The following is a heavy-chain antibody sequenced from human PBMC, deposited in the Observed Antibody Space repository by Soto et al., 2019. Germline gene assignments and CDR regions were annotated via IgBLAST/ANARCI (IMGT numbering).Heavy chain of an antibody. Sequence: HPGGSLRLSCAASGFTFSSYGMHWVRQAPGKGLEWVAVISYDGSNKYYADSVKGRFTISRDNSKNTLYLQMNSLRAEDTAVYYCHKDFPPTGPLRLYYHYAIDVWGQATPVTVSS. CDR3: HKDFPPTGPLRLYYHYAIDV. J-gene: IGHJ6*02. D-gene: IGHD3-9*01. V-gene: IGHV3-30*18. CDR2: ISYDGSNK. CDR1: GFTFSSYG.